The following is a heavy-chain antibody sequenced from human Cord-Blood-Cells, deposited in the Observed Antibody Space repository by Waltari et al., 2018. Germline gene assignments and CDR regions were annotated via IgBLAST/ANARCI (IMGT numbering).Heavy chain of an antibody. CDR1: GGSISSSSYY. Sequence: QLQLQESGPGLVKPSETLSLTCTVSGGSISSSSYYWGWIRQPPGKGLEWIGSFYYSGSTYYNPSLKSRGTISVDTSKNQFSLKLSSVTAADTAVYYCARRGTYYYGSGSYYTAEYFQHWGQGTLVTVSS. CDR2: FYYSGST. CDR3: ARRGTYYYGSGSYYTAEYFQH. D-gene: IGHD3-10*01. J-gene: IGHJ1*01. V-gene: IGHV4-39*07.